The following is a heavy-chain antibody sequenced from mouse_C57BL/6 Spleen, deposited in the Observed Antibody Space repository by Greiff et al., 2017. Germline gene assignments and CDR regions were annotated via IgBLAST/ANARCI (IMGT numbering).Heavy chain of an antibody. CDR1: GYTFTDYY. J-gene: IGHJ1*03. CDR3: ARGVITTVVAPNWYFDV. V-gene: IGHV1-75*01. Sequence: QVQLQQSGPELVKPGASVKISCKASGYTFTDYYINWVKQRPGQGLEWSGWICPGSGSTYYNEKFKGKATLTVDKSSSTAYMLLSSLTSEDSAVYFCARGVITTVVAPNWYFDVWGTGTTVTVSS. D-gene: IGHD1-1*01. CDR2: ICPGSGST.